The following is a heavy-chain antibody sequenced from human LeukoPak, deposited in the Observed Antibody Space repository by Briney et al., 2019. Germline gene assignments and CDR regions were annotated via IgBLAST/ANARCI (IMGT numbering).Heavy chain of an antibody. CDR3: ASIGIGLNILWELRVRDAFDI. D-gene: IGHD1-26*01. J-gene: IGHJ3*02. V-gene: IGHV3-48*04. Sequence: GGSLRLSCAASGFTFSSYSMNWVRQAPGKGLEWVSYISSSSSTIYYADSVKGRFTISRDNAKNSLYLQMNSLRAEDTAVYYCASIGIGLNILWELRVRDAFDIWGQGTMVTVSS. CDR1: GFTFSSYS. CDR2: ISSSSSTI.